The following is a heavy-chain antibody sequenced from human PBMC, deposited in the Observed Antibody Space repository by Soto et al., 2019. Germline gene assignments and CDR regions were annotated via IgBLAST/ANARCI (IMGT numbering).Heavy chain of an antibody. CDR2: INAGNGNT. Sequence: GGSVKVSRPDSGYTLTSYAMALGGPAPRQRLEWMGWINAGNGNTKYSQKFQGRVTITRGTSASTAYMELSSLRSEDTAVYYCAREGGWYYYYYYGMDVWGQGTTVTVSS. J-gene: IGHJ6*02. D-gene: IGHD6-19*01. CDR3: AREGGWYYYYYYGMDV. V-gene: IGHV1-3*01. CDR1: GYTLTSYA.